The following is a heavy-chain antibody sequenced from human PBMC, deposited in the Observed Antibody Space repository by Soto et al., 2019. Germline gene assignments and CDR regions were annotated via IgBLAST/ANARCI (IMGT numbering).Heavy chain of an antibody. CDR3: ARPIASYSIRADY. CDR2: IKQDGSEK. CDR1: GFTFSSYW. J-gene: IGHJ4*02. D-gene: IGHD6-13*01. V-gene: IGHV3-7*01. Sequence: EVQLVESGGGLVQPGGSLRLSCAASGFTFSSYWMSWVRQAPGKGLEWVANIKQDGSEKYYVDSVKGRFTISRDNAKNSLYLQMNSLRAEDTAVSYCARPIASYSIRADYWGQGTLVTLSS.